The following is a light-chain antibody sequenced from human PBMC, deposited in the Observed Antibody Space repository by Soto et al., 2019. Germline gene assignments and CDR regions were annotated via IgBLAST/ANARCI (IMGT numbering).Light chain of an antibody. V-gene: IGKV1-39*01. CDR2: SAS. CDR1: QRIGNY. J-gene: IGKJ1*01. CDR3: QQTFRTPKT. Sequence: DIQMTQSPSSLSASVGDRVTITCRASQRIGNYLNWYQQQPGKAPKLLIYSASSLQSGVPSRFSGGGSGTDFTLTISSLQPEDFATYYCQQTFRTPKTFGQGIKVESK.